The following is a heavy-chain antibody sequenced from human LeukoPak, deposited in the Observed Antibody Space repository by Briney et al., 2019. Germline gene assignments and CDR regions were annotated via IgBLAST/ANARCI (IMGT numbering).Heavy chain of an antibody. Sequence: ASVKVSCKASGYSFTNYGITWVRQAPGQGLQWMGWTSPYDDYTYYAQMLQGRVTMTTDTSTRTAYMELRSLRSDGTAVYYCARGGYYGSGSSVRYYGLGVWGQGTTVTVSS. CDR3: ARGGYYGSGSSVRYYGLGV. D-gene: IGHD3-10*01. CDR2: TSPYDDYT. CDR1: GYSFTNYG. J-gene: IGHJ6*02. V-gene: IGHV1-18*04.